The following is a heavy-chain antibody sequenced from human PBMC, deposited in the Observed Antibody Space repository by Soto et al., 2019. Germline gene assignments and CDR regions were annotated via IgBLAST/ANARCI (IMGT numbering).Heavy chain of an antibody. CDR2: ISWNSGSI. CDR3: AKDKGPQFDWLPSTTWAYYGMDV. Sequence: DVQLVESGGGLVQPGRSLRLSCAASGFTFDDYAMHWVRQAPGKGLEWVSGISWNSGSIGYADSVKGRFTISRDNAKNSLYLQMNSLRAEDTALYYCAKDKGPQFDWLPSTTWAYYGMDVWGQGTTVTVSS. V-gene: IGHV3-9*01. D-gene: IGHD3-9*01. CDR1: GFTFDDYA. J-gene: IGHJ6*02.